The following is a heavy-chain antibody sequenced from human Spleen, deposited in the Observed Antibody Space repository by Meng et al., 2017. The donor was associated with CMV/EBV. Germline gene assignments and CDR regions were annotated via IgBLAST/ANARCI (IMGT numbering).Heavy chain of an antibody. CDR3: ARDHWTGSSSDV. V-gene: IGHV3-21*06. Sequence: GGSLRLSCAASGFSLSSYKMNWVRQAPGKGLEWVSSISSSSTYIHHADSVKGRFTVSRDNAKNSLYLQMNSLKAEDTAVYYCARDHWTGSSSDVWGQGTTVTVSS. CDR1: GFSLSSYK. D-gene: IGHD3/OR15-3a*01. J-gene: IGHJ6*02. CDR2: ISSSSTYI.